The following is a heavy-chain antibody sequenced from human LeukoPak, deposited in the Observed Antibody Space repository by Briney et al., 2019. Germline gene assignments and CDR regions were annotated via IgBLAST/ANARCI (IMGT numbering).Heavy chain of an antibody. D-gene: IGHD3-3*01. Sequence: GGSLRLSCAASGFTFSNYAMSWVRQAPGKWLEWVSAISGSGDSTYYAGSVKGRFTISRDSSMETLYLQMNSLRAEDTATYFCAKRLSFGVAIGDFDYWGQGTLVTVSS. V-gene: IGHV3-23*01. CDR2: ISGSGDST. CDR1: GFTFSNYA. CDR3: AKRLSFGVAIGDFDY. J-gene: IGHJ4*02.